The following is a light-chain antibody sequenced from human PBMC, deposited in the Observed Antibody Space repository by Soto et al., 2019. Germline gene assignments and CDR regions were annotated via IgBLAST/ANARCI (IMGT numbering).Light chain of an antibody. CDR2: GAS. CDR1: QSVSSSY. V-gene: IGKV3-20*01. Sequence: VLTQSPGTLSLSPGERATLSCRASQSVSSSYLAWYQQKPGQAPRLLIYGASSRATGTPDRFSGSGSGTDFTLTISRLEAEDFAVYYWQQYGSSPLGFGQGTKVDIK. CDR3: QQYGSSPLG. J-gene: IGKJ1*01.